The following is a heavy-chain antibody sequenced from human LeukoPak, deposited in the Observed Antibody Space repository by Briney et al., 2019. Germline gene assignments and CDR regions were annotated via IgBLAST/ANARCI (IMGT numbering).Heavy chain of an antibody. CDR3: ARAYGSGSYGTGYYYYMDV. D-gene: IGHD3-10*01. J-gene: IGHJ6*03. CDR2: IYTSGST. CDR1: GGSISSGSYY. Sequence: PSQTLSLTCTVSGGSISSGSYYWSWIRQPAGKGLEWIGRIYTSGSTNYNPSLKSRVTISVDTSKNQFSLKLSSVTAADTAVYYCARAYGSGSYGTGYYYYMDVWGKGTTVTISS. V-gene: IGHV4-61*02.